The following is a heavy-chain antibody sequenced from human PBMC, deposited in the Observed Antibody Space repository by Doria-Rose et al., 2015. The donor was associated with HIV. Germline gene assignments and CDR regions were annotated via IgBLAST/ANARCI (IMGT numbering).Heavy chain of an antibody. CDR2: ISSSSNYI. V-gene: IGHV3-21*01. CDR3: ARVFNWNDVYFDY. D-gene: IGHD1-20*01. Sequence: SFSSYSMNWVRQAPGRGLEWVSSISSSSNYIDYADSVRGRFTISRDNAKKSLYLQMNSLRAGDTAVYYCARVFNWNDVYFDYWGQGILVTVSS. CDR1: SFSSYS. J-gene: IGHJ4*02.